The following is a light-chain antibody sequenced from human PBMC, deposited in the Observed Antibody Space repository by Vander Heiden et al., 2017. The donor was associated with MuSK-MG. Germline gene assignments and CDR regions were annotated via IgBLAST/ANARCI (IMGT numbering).Light chain of an antibody. V-gene: IGKV1-39*01. CDR1: QSISSY. J-gene: IGKJ1*01. Sequence: DIQMTHSPSSLSASVGDRVTITCRASQSISSYLNWYQQKPGKAPKLLIYAASSLQSGVPSRFSGSGSGTDFTLTISSLQPEDFATYYCQHSDSTPWTFGQGTKVEIK. CDR3: QHSDSTPWT. CDR2: AAS.